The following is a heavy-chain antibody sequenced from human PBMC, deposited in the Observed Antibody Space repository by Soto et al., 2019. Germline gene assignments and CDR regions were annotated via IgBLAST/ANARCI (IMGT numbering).Heavy chain of an antibody. Sequence: EVQLVESGGGLVQPGGSLRLSCAASGFTFSSYSMNWVRQAPGKGLEWVSYISSSSSTIYYADSVKGRFTISRDNAKNSLYLQMNSLGDEDTAVYYCAREAYCGGDCYPYYYYYGMDVWGQGTTVTVSS. CDR3: AREAYCGGDCYPYYYYYGMDV. CDR1: GFTFSSYS. J-gene: IGHJ6*02. V-gene: IGHV3-48*02. CDR2: ISSSSSTI. D-gene: IGHD2-21*02.